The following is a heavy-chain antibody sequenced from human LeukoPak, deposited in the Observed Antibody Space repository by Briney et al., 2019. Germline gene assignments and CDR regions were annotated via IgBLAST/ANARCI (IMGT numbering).Heavy chain of an antibody. CDR1: GGSFSGYY. D-gene: IGHD3-22*01. Sequence: SETLSLTCAVYGGSFSGYYWSWIRQPPGKGLEWIGEINHSGSTNYNPSLKSRVTISVDKSKNQFSLKLSSVTAADTAVYYCARLQGGIVVVIFDYWGQGTLVTVSS. CDR3: ARLQGGIVVVIFDY. J-gene: IGHJ4*02. CDR2: INHSGST. V-gene: IGHV4-34*01.